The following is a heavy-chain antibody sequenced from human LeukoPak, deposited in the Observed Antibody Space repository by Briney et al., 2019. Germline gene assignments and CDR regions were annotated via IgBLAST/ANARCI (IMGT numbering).Heavy chain of an antibody. CDR2: INHSGST. J-gene: IGHJ4*02. D-gene: IGHD2-15*01. CDR3: ARGKVAGAAKDY. V-gene: IGHV4-34*01. CDR1: GGSFSGYY. Sequence: PSETLSLTCAVYGGSFSGYYWSWIRQPPGKGLEWIGEINHSGSTNYNPSLKSRVTISVDTSKNQFSLKLSSVTAADTAVYYCARGKVAGAAKDYWGQGTLVTVSS.